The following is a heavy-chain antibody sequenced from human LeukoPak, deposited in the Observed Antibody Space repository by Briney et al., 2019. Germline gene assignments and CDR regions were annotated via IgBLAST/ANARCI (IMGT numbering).Heavy chain of an antibody. CDR2: IYTSGHT. CDR3: ARGSYDYVWGSYRYTGYYFDY. D-gene: IGHD3-16*02. J-gene: IGHJ4*02. Sequence: SETLSLTCTVSGGSISGYYWSWIRQPAGKGLEWIGRIYTSGHTNYNPSLKSRDTMSVDTSKNQFSLKLSSVTAADTAVYYCARGSYDYVWGSYRYTGYYFDYWGQGTLVTVSS. CDR1: GGSISGYY. V-gene: IGHV4-4*07.